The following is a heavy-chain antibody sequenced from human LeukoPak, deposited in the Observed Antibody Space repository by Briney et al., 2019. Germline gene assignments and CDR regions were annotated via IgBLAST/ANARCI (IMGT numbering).Heavy chain of an antibody. CDR2: IYWDDDK. CDR3: AHSTHSIAARPPYFDY. CDR1: GFSLSTSGVG. Sequence: SGPTLVKPTQTLTLTCTFSGFSLSTSGVGVGWIRQPPGKALEWLALIYWDDDKRYSPSLKSRLTITKDTSKNQVVLTMTNMDPVDTAIYYCAHSTHSIAARPPYFDYWGQGTLVTVSS. D-gene: IGHD6-6*01. V-gene: IGHV2-5*02. J-gene: IGHJ4*02.